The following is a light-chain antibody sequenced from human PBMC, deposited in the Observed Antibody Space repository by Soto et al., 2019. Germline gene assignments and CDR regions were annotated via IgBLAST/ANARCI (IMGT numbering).Light chain of an antibody. CDR2: RAS. Sequence: EIVMTQSPATLSVSPGERATLSCRASQSVSSNLAWYQQKPGQAPRLLIYRASTRATGIPARFSGSGSGTDFTLIISSLQSEDFAVYYCQQYNNWPPITFGQGTRLEIK. V-gene: IGKV3-15*01. CDR1: QSVSSN. J-gene: IGKJ5*01. CDR3: QQYNNWPPIT.